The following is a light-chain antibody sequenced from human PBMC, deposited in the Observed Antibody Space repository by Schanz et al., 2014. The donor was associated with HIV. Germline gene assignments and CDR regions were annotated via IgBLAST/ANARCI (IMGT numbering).Light chain of an antibody. CDR3: QHYDSYPWT. CDR2: KAT. V-gene: IGKV1-5*03. CDR1: QSISSW. Sequence: DIQMTQSPSTLSASVGDRVTMTCRASQSISSWLAWYQQKPGKAPKLLIYKATTLESGVPSRFSGSGSGTEFTLTISSLQPDDSATYYCQHYDSYPWTFGQGTKVEI. J-gene: IGKJ1*01.